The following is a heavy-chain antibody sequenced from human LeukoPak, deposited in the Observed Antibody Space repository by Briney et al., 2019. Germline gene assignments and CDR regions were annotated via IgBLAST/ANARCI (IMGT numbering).Heavy chain of an antibody. CDR3: ARHKYNLVLLNWFDP. Sequence: KASEIPSLTCTVSGGSISSSSYYWGWIRQPPGKGLEWIGSIYYSGSTYYNPSLESRVTISVDTSKNQFSLKLSSVTAADTAVYYCARHKYNLVLLNWFDPWGQGTLVTVSS. V-gene: IGHV4-39*01. D-gene: IGHD1-14*01. CDR2: IYYSGST. J-gene: IGHJ5*02. CDR1: GGSISSSSYY.